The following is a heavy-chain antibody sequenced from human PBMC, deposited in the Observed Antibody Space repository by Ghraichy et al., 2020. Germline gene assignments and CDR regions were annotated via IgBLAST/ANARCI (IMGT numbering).Heavy chain of an antibody. CDR1: GFTFSGYA. D-gene: IGHD1-1*01. CDR3: AKGAGENGYMDV. J-gene: IGHJ6*03. V-gene: IGHV3-23*01. Sequence: GGSLRLSCAASGFTFSGYAMSWVRQAPGKGLEWVSAISGNGGSTYYADSVKGRFTISRDNSKNTLYLQMNSLRAEDTAVYYCAKGAGENGYMDVWGKGTTVTVSS. CDR2: ISGNGGST.